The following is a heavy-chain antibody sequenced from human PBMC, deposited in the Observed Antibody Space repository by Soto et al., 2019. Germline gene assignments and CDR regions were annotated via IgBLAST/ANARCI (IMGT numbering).Heavy chain of an antibody. V-gene: IGHV3-53*01. CDR3: ATYTGGFLWGY. J-gene: IGHJ1*01. D-gene: IGHD3-16*01. Sequence: EVQLAESGGGLTQPGGSLRLSCAASAFTISGTYMNWVRQAPGKGLEWVSAIYPDGRTFYADSVKGRFTIARDDSKNTLDLHLSSLSAGDTAIYYCATYTGGFLWGYWGQGTLVTVSS. CDR2: IYPDGRT. CDR1: AFTISGTY.